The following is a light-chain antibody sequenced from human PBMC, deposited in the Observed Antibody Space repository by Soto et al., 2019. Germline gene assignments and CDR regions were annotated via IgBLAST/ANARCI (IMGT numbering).Light chain of an antibody. CDR3: QQSSSTPQT. V-gene: IGKV1-39*01. CDR2: ATS. J-gene: IGKJ1*01. CDR1: QSINNIY. Sequence: DIQMTQSPASLSASVGDRVTISCRASQSINNIYLNWYQQKPGKAPKLLIYATSNLQSGVPSRFSGSGSGTDVTLTISSLQAEDFATYFCQQSSSTPQTFGQGTKVEVK.